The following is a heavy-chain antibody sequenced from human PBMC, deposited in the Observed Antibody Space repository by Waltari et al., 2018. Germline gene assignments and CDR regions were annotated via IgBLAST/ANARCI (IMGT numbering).Heavy chain of an antibody. J-gene: IGHJ4*02. CDR2: ISGSGGST. Sequence: EVQLVESGGGLVQPGGSLRLSCAASGFTFRIYAISWVRQAPGKGLEWVSTISGSGGSTYYADSVKGRFTISRDNSKNTLYLQMNSLGAEDTAVYYCAKSRSAMTTVVIDYWGQGTLVTVSS. CDR3: AKSRSAMTTVVIDY. V-gene: IGHV3-23*04. D-gene: IGHD4-17*01. CDR1: GFTFRIYA.